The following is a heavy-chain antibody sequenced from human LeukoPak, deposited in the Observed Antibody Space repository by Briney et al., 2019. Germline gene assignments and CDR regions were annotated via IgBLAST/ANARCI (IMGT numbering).Heavy chain of an antibody. CDR1: GFTFSNYA. CDR3: AKDPGDYRPYFQH. CDR2: ISGSGSST. D-gene: IGHD4-17*01. Sequence: GGSLRLSCAASGFTFSNYAMTWVRQAPGKGLEWVSGISGSGSSTYYADSVKGRFTLSRDYPKNTLYLQMNSLRAEDTAVYYCAKDPGDYRPYFQHWGQGTLVTVSS. V-gene: IGHV3-23*01. J-gene: IGHJ1*01.